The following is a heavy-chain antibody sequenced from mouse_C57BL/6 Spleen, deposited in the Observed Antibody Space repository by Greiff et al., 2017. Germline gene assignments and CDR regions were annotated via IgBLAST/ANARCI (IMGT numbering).Heavy chain of an antibody. V-gene: IGHV1-75*01. CDR3: ARGFYAMDY. J-gene: IGHJ4*01. Sequence: QVQLQQSGPELVKPGASVKISCKASGYTFTDYYINWVKQRPGQGLEWIGWIFPGSGSTYYNEKFKGKATLTVDKSSSTDYMLLSRLTSEDSAVYFCARGFYAMDYWGQGTSVTVSS. CDR1: GYTFTDYY. CDR2: IFPGSGST.